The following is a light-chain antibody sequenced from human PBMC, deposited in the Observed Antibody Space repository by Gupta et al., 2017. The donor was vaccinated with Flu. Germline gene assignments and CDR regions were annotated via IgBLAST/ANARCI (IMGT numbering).Light chain of an antibody. CDR2: LGS. CDR1: QSLLHSNVYNY. J-gene: IGKJ4*01. Sequence: ISCRSSQSLLHSNVYNYLDWYLQKPGQSPHLLIYLGSNRASGVPDRFSGSGSGTDFTLKISRVEAEDVGVYYCMQALQTPLTFGGGTKVEIK. CDR3: MQALQTPLT. V-gene: IGKV2-28*01.